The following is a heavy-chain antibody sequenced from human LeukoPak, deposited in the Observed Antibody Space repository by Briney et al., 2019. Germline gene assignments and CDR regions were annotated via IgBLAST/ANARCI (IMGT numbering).Heavy chain of an antibody. V-gene: IGHV1-8*01. CDR1: GYTFTSYD. CDR2: MNPNSGNT. Sequence: ASVKVSCKASGYTFTSYDINWVRQATGQGLEWMGWMNPNSGNTGYAQKFQGRVTMTRNTSISTAYMELSSLRSEDTAVYYCARGIVVVVAATQNVRGTSYWFDPWGQGTLVTVSS. J-gene: IGHJ5*02. CDR3: ARGIVVVVAATQNVRGTSYWFDP. D-gene: IGHD2-15*01.